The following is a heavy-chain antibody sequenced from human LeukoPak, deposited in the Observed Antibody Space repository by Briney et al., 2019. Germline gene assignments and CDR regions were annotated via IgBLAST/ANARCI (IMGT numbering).Heavy chain of an antibody. J-gene: IGHJ4*02. CDR3: AREQLGASPFDH. CDR2: IYSGGST. D-gene: IGHD6-6*01. Sequence: PGGSLRLSCAASGFTVSSNYMSWVRQAPGKGLEWVSVIYSGGSTYYADSVKGRFTISRDNSKNTLYLQMNSLRAEDTAVYYCAREQLGASPFDHWGQGTLVTVSS. CDR1: GFTVSSNY. V-gene: IGHV3-66*01.